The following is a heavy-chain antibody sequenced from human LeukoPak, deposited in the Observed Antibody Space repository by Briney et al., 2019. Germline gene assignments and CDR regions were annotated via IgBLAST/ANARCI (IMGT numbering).Heavy chain of an antibody. CDR3: ARDQWGVVGAKGLGY. Sequence: ASVKVSCKASGYTFTGYYMHWVRQAPGQGLEWMGWINPNSGGTNYAQKFQGRVTMTRDTSISTAYMELSRLRSDETAVYYCARDQWGVVGAKGLGYWGQGTLVTVSS. J-gene: IGHJ4*02. V-gene: IGHV1-2*02. CDR2: INPNSGGT. CDR1: GYTFTGYY. D-gene: IGHD1-26*01.